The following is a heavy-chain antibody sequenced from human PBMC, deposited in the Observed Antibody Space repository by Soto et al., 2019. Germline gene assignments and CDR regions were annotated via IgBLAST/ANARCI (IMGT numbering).Heavy chain of an antibody. J-gene: IGHJ4*02. Sequence: GGSLRLSCATSGFPFSDYYMSWIRQAPGKGLEWLSHISPKSTYRNYADSVKGRFTISRDNTKSSLFLQMSSLGVEDTAVYYCTRGGGGGLFEHWGQGVLVTVS. D-gene: IGHD2-21*01. CDR3: TRGGGGGLFEH. CDR2: ISPKSTYR. CDR1: GFPFSDYY. V-gene: IGHV3-11*06.